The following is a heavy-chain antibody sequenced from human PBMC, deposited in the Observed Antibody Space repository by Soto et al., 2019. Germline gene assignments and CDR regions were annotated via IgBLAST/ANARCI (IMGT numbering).Heavy chain of an antibody. Sequence: QVQLVESGGGVVQPGRSLRLSCAASGFTFSSYAMHWVRQAPGKGLEWVAVISYDGSNKYYADSVKGRFTISRDNSKNTLYLQMNSLRAEDTAVYYCARELDYWGQGTLVNVSS. CDR1: GFTFSSYA. V-gene: IGHV3-30-3*01. CDR2: ISYDGSNK. CDR3: ARELDY. J-gene: IGHJ4*02.